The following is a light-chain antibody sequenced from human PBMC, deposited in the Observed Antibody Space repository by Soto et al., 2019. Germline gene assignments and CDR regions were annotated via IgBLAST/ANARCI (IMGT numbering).Light chain of an antibody. CDR1: QSVSSSY. J-gene: IGKJ2*01. V-gene: IGKV3-20*01. CDR3: QQYGSSPRHT. CDR2: GAS. Sequence: EIVLTQSPGTLSLYPGERATLSCRASQSVSSSYLAWYQQKPGQAPRLLIYGASSRATGIPDRFSGSGSGTDVTLTISRLEPEDFAVYYCQQYGSSPRHTFGQGTKLEIK.